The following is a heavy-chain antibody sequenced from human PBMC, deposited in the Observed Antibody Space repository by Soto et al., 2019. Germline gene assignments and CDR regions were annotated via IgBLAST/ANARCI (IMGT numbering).Heavy chain of an antibody. Sequence: SVKVSCKASGGTFSSDAISWVRQAPGQGLEWMGGIIPIFGTANYAQKFQGRVTITADESTSTAYMELSSLRSEDTAVYYCARDTSHCSSTSCSTGWFDPWGQGTLVTVSS. CDR3: ARDTSHCSSTSCSTGWFDP. D-gene: IGHD2-2*01. V-gene: IGHV1-69*13. CDR2: IIPIFGTA. J-gene: IGHJ5*02. CDR1: GGTFSSDA.